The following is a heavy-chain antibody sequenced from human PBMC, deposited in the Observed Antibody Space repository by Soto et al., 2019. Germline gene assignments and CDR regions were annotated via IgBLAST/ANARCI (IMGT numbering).Heavy chain of an antibody. V-gene: IGHV3-9*01. J-gene: IGHJ4*02. CDR3: AKDSSSGWYYFDY. Sequence: GGSLRLSCAASGFTFDDYAMHWVRQAPGKGLEWVSGISWNSGSIGYVDSVKGRFTISRDNAKNSLYLQMNSLRAEDTALYYCAKDSSSGWYYFDYWGQGTLVTVSS. CDR2: ISWNSGSI. D-gene: IGHD6-19*01. CDR1: GFTFDDYA.